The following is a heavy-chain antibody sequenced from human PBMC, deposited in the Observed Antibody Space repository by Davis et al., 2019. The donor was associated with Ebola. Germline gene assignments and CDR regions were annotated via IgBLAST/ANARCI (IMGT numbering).Heavy chain of an antibody. Sequence: GGSLRLSCAASGFTFSGSAIHWVRQASGKGLEWVGRIRSKAQNYATAYAASVTGRFTISKDDSKNTAYLQMNSLKTEDTAVYYCARGSRYWYFDLWGRGTLVTVSS. V-gene: IGHV3-73*01. J-gene: IGHJ2*01. CDR1: GFTFSGSA. CDR2: IRSKAQNYAT. CDR3: ARGSRYWYFDL.